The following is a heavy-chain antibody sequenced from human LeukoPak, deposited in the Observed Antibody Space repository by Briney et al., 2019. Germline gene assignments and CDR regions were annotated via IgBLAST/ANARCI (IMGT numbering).Heavy chain of an antibody. CDR3: ASLRERSYYARGFDY. D-gene: IGHD1-26*01. CDR2: IYYSGST. V-gene: IGHV4-39*01. J-gene: IGHJ4*02. CDR1: GGSISSGSYY. Sequence: SETLSLTCTVSGGSISSGSYYWGWIRQPPGKGLEWIGSIYYSGSTYYNPSLKSRVTISVDTSKNQFSLKLRSVTAAGTAVYYCASLRERSYYARGFDYWGQGTLVTVSS.